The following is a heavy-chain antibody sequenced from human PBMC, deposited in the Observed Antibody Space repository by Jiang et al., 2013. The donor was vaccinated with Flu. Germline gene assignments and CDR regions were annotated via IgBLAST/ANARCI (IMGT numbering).Heavy chain of an antibody. J-gene: IGHJ4*02. CDR1: GFTFSSYG. Sequence: QLLESGGGVVQPGRSLRLSCAASGFTFSSYGMHWVRQAPGKGLEWVAVISYDGSNKYYADSVKGRFTISRDNSKNTLYLQMNSLRAEDTAVYYCAKDTGYDSSGYYYGGFDYWGQGTLVTVSS. D-gene: IGHD3-22*01. CDR3: AKDTGYDSSGYYYGGFDY. V-gene: IGHV3-30*18. CDR2: ISYDGSNK.